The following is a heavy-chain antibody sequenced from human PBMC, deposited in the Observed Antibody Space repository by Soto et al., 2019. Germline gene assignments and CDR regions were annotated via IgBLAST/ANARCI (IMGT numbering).Heavy chain of an antibody. CDR2: ISAYNGNT. Sequence: ASVKVSCKASGYTFTSYGISWVRQAPGQGLEWMGWISAYNGNTNYAQKLQGRVTMTTDTFTSTAYMELRSLRSDDTAVYYCARDANWNEKGRAFDIWGQGTMVTVSS. V-gene: IGHV1-18*01. CDR1: GYTFTSYG. D-gene: IGHD1-20*01. CDR3: ARDANWNEKGRAFDI. J-gene: IGHJ3*02.